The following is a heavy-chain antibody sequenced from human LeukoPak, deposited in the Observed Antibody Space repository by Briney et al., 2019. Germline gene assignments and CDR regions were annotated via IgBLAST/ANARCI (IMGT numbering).Heavy chain of an antibody. V-gene: IGHV4-34*01. Sequence: PSETLSLTCAVYGGSFSGYYWSWIRQPPGKGLEWVGEINHSGSTNYNPSLKSRVTISVDTSKNQFSLMLSTVTAADTAVYYCARDLYYYDSSGGQGYWGQGTLVTVSS. CDR3: ARDLYYYDSSGGQGY. CDR1: GGSFSGYY. CDR2: INHSGST. J-gene: IGHJ4*02. D-gene: IGHD3-22*01.